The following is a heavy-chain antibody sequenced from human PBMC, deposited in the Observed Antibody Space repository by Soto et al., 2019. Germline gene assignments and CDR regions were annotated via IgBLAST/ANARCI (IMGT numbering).Heavy chain of an antibody. CDR3: THSNRYSAFDF. CDR1: GFSLSSSGVS. CDR2: IYWDDDK. D-gene: IGHD2-15*01. V-gene: IGHV2-5*02. Sequence: QITLKESGPMLVKPTQTLTLTCTFSGFSLSSSGVSVGWIRQPPGKALEWLAHIYWDDDKRYSPSLKHRLIITKDTSKNQVILTMTYMDPVDTATFYGTHSNRYSAFDFWGQGTMVAVSS. J-gene: IGHJ3*01.